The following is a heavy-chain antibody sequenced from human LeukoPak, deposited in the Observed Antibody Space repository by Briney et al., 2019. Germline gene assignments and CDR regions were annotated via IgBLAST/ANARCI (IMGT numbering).Heavy chain of an antibody. CDR3: ARDEGWYFQH. CDR2: ISSSSSYI. CDR1: GFDFSSYS. J-gene: IGHJ1*01. Sequence: GGSLRLSCAASGFDFSSYSMNWVRQAPGKDLEWVSSISSSSSYIYYADSVRGRFTISRDNAKSSLFLQMNSLRAEDTAVYYCARDEGWYFQHWGQGTLVTVSS. D-gene: IGHD2-15*01. V-gene: IGHV3-21*01.